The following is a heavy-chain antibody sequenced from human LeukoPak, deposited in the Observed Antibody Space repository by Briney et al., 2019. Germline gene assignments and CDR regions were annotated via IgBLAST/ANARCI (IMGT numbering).Heavy chain of an antibody. V-gene: IGHV4-59*01. CDR3: ARAVGPTFDY. CDR1: GGSISNYW. CDR2: IYNSGST. Sequence: SETLSLTCTVSGGSISNYWWSWIRQPPGKGLEWIGNIYNSGSTNYNPSLKSRVTISVDTSKNQFSLKLSSVTAADTAVYYCARAVGPTFDYWGQGTLVTVSS. J-gene: IGHJ4*02.